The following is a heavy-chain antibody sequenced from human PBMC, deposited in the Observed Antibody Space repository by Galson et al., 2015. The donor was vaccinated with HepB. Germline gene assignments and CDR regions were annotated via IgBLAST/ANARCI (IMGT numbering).Heavy chain of an antibody. CDR1: GFTFSSYS. V-gene: IGHV3-30-3*01. CDR3: ARDETVGATLPLDY. J-gene: IGHJ4*02. Sequence: SLRLSCAASGFTFSSYSMHWVRQAPGKGLEWVAVISYDGSNQYYADFVKGRFTISRDNSKNTLLLQIYSLRNEDTAVYYCARDETVGATLPLDYWGQGTLVTVSS. D-gene: IGHD1-26*01. CDR2: ISYDGSNQ.